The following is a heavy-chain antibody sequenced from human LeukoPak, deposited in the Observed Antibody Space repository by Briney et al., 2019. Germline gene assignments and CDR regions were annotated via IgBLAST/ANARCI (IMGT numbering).Heavy chain of an antibody. Sequence: SETLSLTCAVYGGSFSGYYWSWIRQPPGKGLEWIGEINHSGSTNYNPSLKSRVTISVDTSKNQFSLKLSFVTAADTAVYYCARPTDYYGSGSHQYYFDYWGQGTLVTVSS. CDR2: INHSGST. D-gene: IGHD3-10*01. CDR1: GGSFSGYY. J-gene: IGHJ4*02. CDR3: ARPTDYYGSGSHQYYFDY. V-gene: IGHV4-34*01.